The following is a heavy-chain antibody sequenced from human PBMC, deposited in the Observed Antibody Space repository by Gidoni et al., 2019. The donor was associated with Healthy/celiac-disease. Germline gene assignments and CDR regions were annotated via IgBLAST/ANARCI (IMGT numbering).Heavy chain of an antibody. CDR1: GGSISSYY. Sequence: QVQLQESGPGLVKPSETLSLTCTVSGGSISSYYWSWIRQPPGKGLEWIGYIYYSGSTNYNPSLKSRVTISVDTSKNQFSLKLSSVTAADTAVYYCARFTGAVAGKTFDYWGQGTLVTVSS. D-gene: IGHD6-19*01. V-gene: IGHV4-59*08. J-gene: IGHJ4*02. CDR2: IYYSGST. CDR3: ARFTGAVAGKTFDY.